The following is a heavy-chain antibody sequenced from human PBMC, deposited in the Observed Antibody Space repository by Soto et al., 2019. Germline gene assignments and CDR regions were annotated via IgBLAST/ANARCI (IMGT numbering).Heavy chain of an antibody. Sequence: EVQLLESGGGLIQPGGSLRLSCAASGFTFSSYAMSWVRQAPGKGLEWVSGISGSGGSTYYADSVKGRFTISRDNSKNTLYLQMNSLRTEDTAIYYCATVHIAVPLNWGQGTLVTVPS. CDR2: ISGSGGST. CDR1: GFTFSSYA. J-gene: IGHJ4*02. D-gene: IGHD6-19*01. CDR3: ATVHIAVPLN. V-gene: IGHV3-23*01.